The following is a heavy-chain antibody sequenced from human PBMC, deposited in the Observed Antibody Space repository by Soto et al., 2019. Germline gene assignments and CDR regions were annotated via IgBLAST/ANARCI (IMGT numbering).Heavy chain of an antibody. V-gene: IGHV4-4*07. J-gene: IGHJ5*02. CDR3: ARGVPAAGTDWFDP. CDR2: VSSTGST. Sequence: SETLSLTCTVSGGSTSNYYWNWIRQPAEKRLEWIGRVSSTGSTYYNPSLKSRVTMSVDTSMNQVSLNLTSVTAADTAVYYCARGVPAAGTDWFDPWGQGTLVTVSS. CDR1: GGSTSNYY. D-gene: IGHD6-13*01.